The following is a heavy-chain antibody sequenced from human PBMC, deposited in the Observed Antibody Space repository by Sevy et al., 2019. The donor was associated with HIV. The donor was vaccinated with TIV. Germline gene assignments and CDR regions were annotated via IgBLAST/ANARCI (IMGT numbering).Heavy chain of an antibody. CDR1: GFTFSSYS. J-gene: IGHJ4*02. CDR2: ISSSSSYI. CDR3: ARGGIGQQLVL. V-gene: IGHV3-21*01. D-gene: IGHD6-13*01. Sequence: GGSLRLPCAASGFTFSSYSMNWVRQAPGKGLEWVSSISSSSSYIYYADSVKGRFTISRDNAKNSLYLQMNSLRAEDTAVYYCARGGIGQQLVLWSQGTLVTVSS.